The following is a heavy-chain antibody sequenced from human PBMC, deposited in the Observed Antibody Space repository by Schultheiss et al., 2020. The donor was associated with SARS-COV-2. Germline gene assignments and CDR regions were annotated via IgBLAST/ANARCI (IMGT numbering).Heavy chain of an antibody. CDR2: ISYDGSNK. J-gene: IGHJ4*02. CDR3: ARDNRAVSERTAAGWD. CDR1: GFTFSSYG. D-gene: IGHD5-18*01. Sequence: GGSLRLSCAASGFTFSSYGMHWVRQAPGKGLEWVAVISYDGSNKYYADSVKGRFTISRDNSKNTLYLQMNSLRAEDTAVYYCARDNRAVSERTAAGWDWGKETLVTVSS. V-gene: IGHV3-30*03.